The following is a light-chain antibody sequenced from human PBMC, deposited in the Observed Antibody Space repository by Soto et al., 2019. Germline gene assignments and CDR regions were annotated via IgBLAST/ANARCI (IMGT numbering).Light chain of an antibody. CDR2: DVN. CDR1: SSNVGNYNY. V-gene: IGLV2-11*01. CDR3: CSYAGSHTYV. J-gene: IGLJ1*01. Sequence: QSVLTQPRSVSGSPGQSVTISCTGTSSNVGNYNYVSWYQQHPGQVPKLMIFDVNKRPSGVPDRFSGSKSGTTASLTISGLQADDEADYYCCSYAGSHTYVFGTGTQLTVL.